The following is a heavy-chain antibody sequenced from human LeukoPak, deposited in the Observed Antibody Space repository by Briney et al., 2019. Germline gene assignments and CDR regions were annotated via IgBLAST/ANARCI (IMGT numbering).Heavy chain of an antibody. CDR1: GFTFDDYA. CDR2: ISWNSGSI. V-gene: IGHV3-9*01. Sequence: GRSLRLYCAASGFTFDDYAMHWVRQAPGKGLEWVSGISWNSGSIGYADSVKGRFTISRDNAKNSLYLQMNSLRAEDTALYYCAKDPIAAAGNFDYWGQGTLVTVSS. D-gene: IGHD6-13*01. CDR3: AKDPIAAAGNFDY. J-gene: IGHJ4*02.